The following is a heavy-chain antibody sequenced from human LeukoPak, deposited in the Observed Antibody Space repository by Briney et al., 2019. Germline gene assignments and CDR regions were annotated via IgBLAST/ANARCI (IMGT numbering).Heavy chain of an antibody. D-gene: IGHD1-1*01. CDR2: IYTSGST. V-gene: IGHV4-4*07. CDR1: GGSISSYY. J-gene: IGHJ4*02. CDR3: VRQQSGNWNDVGLDY. Sequence: SETLSLTCTVSGGSISSYYWNWIRQPAGKGLEWIGRIYTSGSTNYNPSPKSRVSMSVDTSKNQFSLKLSSVTAADTAAYYCVRQQSGNWNDVGLDYWGQGTLVTVSS.